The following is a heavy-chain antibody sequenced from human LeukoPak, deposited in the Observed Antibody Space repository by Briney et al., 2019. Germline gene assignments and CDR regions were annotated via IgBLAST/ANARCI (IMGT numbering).Heavy chain of an antibody. J-gene: IGHJ4*02. CDR3: ARGREVEFDS. V-gene: IGHV3-64*02. Sequence: GGSLRLSCAASGFTFSSYTMNWVRQAPGMELEYVSGIGRNGESTYYADSVKGRFTISRDDAKNTLSPQMGGLRVEDMAVYYCARGREVEFDSWGQGTLVTVSS. CDR1: GFTFSSYT. CDR2: IGRNGEST. D-gene: IGHD5-24*01.